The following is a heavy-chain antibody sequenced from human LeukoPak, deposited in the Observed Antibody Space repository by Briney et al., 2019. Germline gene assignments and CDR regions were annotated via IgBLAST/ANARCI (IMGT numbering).Heavy chain of an antibody. D-gene: IGHD6-13*01. CDR2: IRYDGSNK. Sequence: PGGSLRLSCAASGFTFSSYGMHWVRQAPGKGLEWVAFIRYDGSNKYYADSVKGRFTTSRDNSKNTLYLQMNSLRAEDTAVYYCAHPTEYSSSWYGNWFDPWGQGTLVTVSS. J-gene: IGHJ5*02. CDR3: AHPTEYSSSWYGNWFDP. CDR1: GFTFSSYG. V-gene: IGHV3-30*02.